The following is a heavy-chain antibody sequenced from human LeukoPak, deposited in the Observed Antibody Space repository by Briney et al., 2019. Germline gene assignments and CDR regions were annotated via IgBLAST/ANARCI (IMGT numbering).Heavy chain of an antibody. J-gene: IGHJ5*02. CDR2: INNSGST. CDR3: ARGVGYCSSTSCYPPWFDP. D-gene: IGHD2-2*01. CDR1: GGSFSGYY. Sequence: SETLSLTCAVYGGSFSGYYWSWIRQPPGKGLEWIGEINNSGSTNYNPSLKSRVTISVDTSKNQFSLKLSSVTAADTAVYYCARGVGYCSSTSCYPPWFDPWGQGTLVTVSS. V-gene: IGHV4-34*01.